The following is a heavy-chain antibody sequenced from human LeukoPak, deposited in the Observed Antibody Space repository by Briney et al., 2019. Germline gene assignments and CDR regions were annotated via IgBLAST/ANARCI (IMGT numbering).Heavy chain of an antibody. CDR1: GFTFSNAW. V-gene: IGHV3-15*01. Sequence: GGSLRLSCAASGFTFSNAWMSWVRQAPGKGLEWVGRIKSKTDGGTTDYAAPVKGRFTISRDDSKNTLYLQMNSLKTEDTAVYYCTTDTAITMVRGVLDYWGQGTLVTVSS. CDR3: TTDTAITMVRGVLDY. J-gene: IGHJ4*02. D-gene: IGHD3-10*01. CDR2: IKSKTDGGTT.